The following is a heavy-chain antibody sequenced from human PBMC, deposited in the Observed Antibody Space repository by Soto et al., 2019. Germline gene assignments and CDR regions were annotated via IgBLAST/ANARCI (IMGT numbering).Heavy chain of an antibody. CDR3: ARRGPQYMDV. D-gene: IGHD3-10*01. Sequence: QAQLVQSGAEVKKPGASVKVSCKASVISDGVSWGRQAPGQGLEWLGWIYVNDGNTHYAQKFQGRLTMTADTSTSTADVELRSLRSDDAAVYYCARRGPQYMDVWGEGTTVTVSS. J-gene: IGHJ6*04. CDR1: VISDG. CDR2: IYVNDGNT. V-gene: IGHV1-18*01.